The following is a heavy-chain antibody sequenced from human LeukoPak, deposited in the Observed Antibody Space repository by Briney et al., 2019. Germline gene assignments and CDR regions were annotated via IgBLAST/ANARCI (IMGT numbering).Heavy chain of an antibody. CDR3: VRTSMQPYYGIFTGNFDY. CDR1: GFTFSDYE. Sequence: GGSLRLSCAASGFTFSDYEMNWVRQAPGKGLEWVSYISSSGGTIYYADSVKGRFTISRDNAENSLYLQMNSLRAEDTAVYYCVRTSMQPYYGIFTGNFDYWGQGTLVTVSS. J-gene: IGHJ4*02. CDR2: ISSSGGTI. D-gene: IGHD3-9*01. V-gene: IGHV3-48*03.